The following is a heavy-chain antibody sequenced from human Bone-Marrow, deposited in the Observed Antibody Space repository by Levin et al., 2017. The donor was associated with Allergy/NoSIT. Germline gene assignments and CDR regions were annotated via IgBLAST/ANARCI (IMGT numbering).Heavy chain of an antibody. Sequence: PGGSLRLSCAASGFGFSQYAMHWVRQAPGKGLEWMAVVSYDESVRYYPDSVKGRFTISRDNSKNTLYLQMSSLRAEDTAVYYCARDSAYSSSWYGFFDFWGQGILVTVSS. CDR2: VSYDESVR. D-gene: IGHD6-13*01. CDR3: ARDSAYSSSWYGFFDF. V-gene: IGHV3-30*04. J-gene: IGHJ4*02. CDR1: GFGFSQYA.